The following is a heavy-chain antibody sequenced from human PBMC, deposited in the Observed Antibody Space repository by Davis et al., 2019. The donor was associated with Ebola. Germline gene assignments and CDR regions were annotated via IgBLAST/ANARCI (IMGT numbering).Heavy chain of an antibody. V-gene: IGHV3-21*01. J-gene: IGHJ4*02. CDR1: GFTFSSYW. CDR2: ISSSTYYI. Sequence: GESLKISCAASGFTFSSYWMSWVRQAPGKGLEWVSSISSSTYYIYYEDSVKGRFTISRDNAKNSLYLQMNSLRAEDTAVYYCARAQVWWDKGADEFLDYWGQGTLVTVSS. D-gene: IGHD1-26*01. CDR3: ARAQVWWDKGADEFLDY.